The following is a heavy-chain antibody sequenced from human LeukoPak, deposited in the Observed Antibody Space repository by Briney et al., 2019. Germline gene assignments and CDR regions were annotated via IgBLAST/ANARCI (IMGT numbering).Heavy chain of an antibody. CDR1: GFTFSSYE. CDR3: ARVYSGWYYFDY. J-gene: IGHJ4*02. V-gene: IGHV3-48*03. Sequence: PGGSLRLSCAASGFTFSSYEMNWVRQAPGKGLEWDSYISSSGSTIYYADSVKGRFTISRDNAKNSLYLQMNSLRAEDTAVYYCARVYSGWYYFDYWGQGTLVTVSS. D-gene: IGHD5-12*01. CDR2: ISSSGSTI.